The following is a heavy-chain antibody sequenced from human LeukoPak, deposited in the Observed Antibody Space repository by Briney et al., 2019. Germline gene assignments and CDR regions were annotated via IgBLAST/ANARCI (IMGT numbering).Heavy chain of an antibody. CDR2: ISSNGGST. CDR1: GFTFSRYD. Sequence: GGPLRLSCYASGFTFSRYDMHWVGQAPGKEIEYVSAISSNGGSTNYADSVKDRFTISRDNSKNTLYLQMSSLRAEDTAVYYCAKAGSGSYYKSRSGMDVWGKGTTVIVSS. CDR3: AKAGSGSYYKSRSGMDV. V-gene: IGHV3-64D*06. D-gene: IGHD3-10*01. J-gene: IGHJ6*04.